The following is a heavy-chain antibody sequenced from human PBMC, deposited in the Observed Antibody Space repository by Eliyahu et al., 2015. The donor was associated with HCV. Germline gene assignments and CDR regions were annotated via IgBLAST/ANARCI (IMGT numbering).Heavy chain of an antibody. V-gene: IGHV3-30*04. D-gene: IGHD4-23*01. J-gene: IGHJ6*02. CDR2: ISYXXSNK. Sequence: AASGLTFSSYAMHWVRQAPGKGLEWVAXISYXXSNKYYADSVKGRFSISRDNSKNTLYLQMNSLRAEDTAVYYCARDVGGYYYYCGMDVCGQGTTVTVSS. CDR3: ARDVGGYYYYCGMDV. CDR1: GLTFSSYA.